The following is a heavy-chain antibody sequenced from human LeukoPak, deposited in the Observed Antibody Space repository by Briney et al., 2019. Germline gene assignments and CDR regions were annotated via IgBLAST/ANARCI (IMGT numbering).Heavy chain of an antibody. CDR3: ARNTTTTVTTQRGWFDP. Sequence: SETLSLTCAVSGYSISSGDYWGWIRPPPGKGLEWIGSIYHSGSTHYNPSLKSRVTISVDTSKNQFSLKVSSVTAADTAVYYCARNTTTTVTTQRGWFDPWGQGTLVTVSS. J-gene: IGHJ5*02. CDR2: IYHSGST. D-gene: IGHD4-17*01. V-gene: IGHV4-38-2*01. CDR1: GYSISSGDY.